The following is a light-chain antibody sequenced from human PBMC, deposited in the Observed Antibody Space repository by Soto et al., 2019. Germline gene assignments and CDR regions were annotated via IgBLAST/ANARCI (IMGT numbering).Light chain of an antibody. Sequence: DIQMTQSPSSLSASVGDRVTITCRASQGISNYLAWYQQKPGKVPKLLIYAASTLQSGVPSRFTGSGSGTDFTLTIRSLHPEDVATYYCQKYNSAPRTFGQGTKVDIK. CDR1: QGISNY. V-gene: IGKV1-27*01. CDR2: AAS. J-gene: IGKJ1*01. CDR3: QKYNSAPRT.